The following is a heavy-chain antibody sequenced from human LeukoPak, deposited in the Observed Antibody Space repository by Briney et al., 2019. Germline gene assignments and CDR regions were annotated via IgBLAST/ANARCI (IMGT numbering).Heavy chain of an antibody. Sequence: GASVKVSCKAFGYTFTKYGITWVGQAPGQGLEWMGWTSSHNGQTNYVQKFQGRVAMSAEASTSTDYMELRSLRSDDMAVYYCTRDPPTSATIWAFDIWGQGTMVTVSS. J-gene: IGHJ3*02. CDR3: TRDPPTSATIWAFDI. CDR1: GYTFTKYG. D-gene: IGHD5-24*01. CDR2: TSSHNGQT. V-gene: IGHV1-18*03.